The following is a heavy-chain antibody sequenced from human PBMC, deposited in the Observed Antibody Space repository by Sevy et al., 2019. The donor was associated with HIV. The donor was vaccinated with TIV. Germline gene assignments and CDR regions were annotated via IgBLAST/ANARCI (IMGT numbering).Heavy chain of an antibody. Sequence: ASVKVSCKISGYRLSELSIHWVRQAPGKGLEGMGRFDPEDGEIIYAQKFQGRVTVTEDTSTDTAYMELSRLRSEDTAVYYCATGREYYDENSGYFDYWGPGTLVTVSS. D-gene: IGHD3-22*01. V-gene: IGHV1-24*01. CDR3: ATGREYYDENSGYFDY. CDR1: GYRLSELS. J-gene: IGHJ4*02. CDR2: FDPEDGEI.